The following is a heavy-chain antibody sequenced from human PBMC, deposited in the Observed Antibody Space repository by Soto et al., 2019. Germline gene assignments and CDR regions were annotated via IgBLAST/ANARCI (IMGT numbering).Heavy chain of an antibody. D-gene: IGHD6-19*01. Sequence: ESGGGLVQPGGSLRLSCAASGFTFSSYWMSWVRQAPGKGLEWVANIKQDGSEKYYMDSVKGRFTISRDNTKNSLYLHMNSLRAEDTAVYYCAREELGFSSGWYYFDYWGQGTLFTVSS. V-gene: IGHV3-7*05. J-gene: IGHJ4*02. CDR2: IKQDGSEK. CDR3: AREELGFSSGWYYFDY. CDR1: GFTFSSYW.